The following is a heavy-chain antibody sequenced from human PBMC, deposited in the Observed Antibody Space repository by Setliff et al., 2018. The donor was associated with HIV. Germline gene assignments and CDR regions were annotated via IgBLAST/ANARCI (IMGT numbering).Heavy chain of an antibody. J-gene: IGHJ6*02. CDR1: GYSISSGYY. Sequence: SETLSLTCTVSGYSISSGYYWNWIRQPAGKGLEWIGRIFTSGSAIYNPSLKSRVTISVDTSKNQFSLKLRSVTAADTAVYYCARVGSSSGWTNYYYGMDVWGQGTTVTVSS. CDR3: ARVGSSSGWTNYYYGMDV. CDR2: IFTSGSA. V-gene: IGHV4-61*02. D-gene: IGHD6-19*01.